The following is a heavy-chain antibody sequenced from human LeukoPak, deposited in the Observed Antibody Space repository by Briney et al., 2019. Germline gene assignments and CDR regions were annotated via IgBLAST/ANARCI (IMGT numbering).Heavy chain of an antibody. J-gene: IGHJ3*02. CDR3: AREKIKDAFDI. CDR1: GFTFSSYS. CDR2: ISSSSSYI. V-gene: IGHV3-21*01. Sequence: GGSLRPSCAASGFTFSSYSMNWVRQAPGKGLEWVSSISSSSSYIYYADSVKGRFTISRDNAKNSLYLQMNSLRAEDTAVYYCAREKIKDAFDIWGQGTMVTVSS.